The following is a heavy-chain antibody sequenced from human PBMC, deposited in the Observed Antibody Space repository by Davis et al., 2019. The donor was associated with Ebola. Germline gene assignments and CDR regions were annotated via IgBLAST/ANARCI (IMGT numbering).Heavy chain of an antibody. V-gene: IGHV4-31*03. CDR1: GGSISSGAYY. CDR3: ARAHPIVVVVAATRSRWVNWFDP. Sequence: SETLSLTCTVSGGSISSGAYYWSWIRQHPGKGLECIGYIYYSGNTYNNPSLKSRVTISLDTSKNQFSLKLSSVTAADTAVYYCARAHPIVVVVAATRSRWVNWFDPWGQGTLVTVSS. J-gene: IGHJ5*02. CDR2: IYYSGNT. D-gene: IGHD2-15*01.